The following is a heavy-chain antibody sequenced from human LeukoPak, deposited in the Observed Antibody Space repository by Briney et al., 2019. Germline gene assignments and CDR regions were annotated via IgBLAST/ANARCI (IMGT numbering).Heavy chain of an antibody. CDR2: ISYSGTT. CDR1: GGSISSFY. D-gene: IGHD5/OR15-5a*01. V-gene: IGHV4-59*01. Sequence: PSETLSLTCTVSGGSISSFYWSWIRQPPGKGLEYIGYISYSGTTSYNPSLKSRVTISGDTSKNQFSLKLTSVTAADTAVYYCARDKGLPQAFDIWGQGTMVTVSS. J-gene: IGHJ3*02. CDR3: ARDKGLPQAFDI.